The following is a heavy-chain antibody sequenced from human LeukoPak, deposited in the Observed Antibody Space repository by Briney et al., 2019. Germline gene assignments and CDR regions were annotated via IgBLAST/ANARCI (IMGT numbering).Heavy chain of an antibody. J-gene: IGHJ6*02. CDR1: GYTFTGYY. V-gene: IGHV1-2*02. Sequence: GASVKVSCKASGYTFTGYYMHWVRQAPGQGLEWMGWINPNSGGTNYAQKFQGRVTMTRDTSIGTAYMELSRLRSDDTAVYYCARIGPAGHYYGMDVWGQGTTVTVSS. CDR3: ARIGPAGHYYGMDV. CDR2: INPNSGGT. D-gene: IGHD6-13*01.